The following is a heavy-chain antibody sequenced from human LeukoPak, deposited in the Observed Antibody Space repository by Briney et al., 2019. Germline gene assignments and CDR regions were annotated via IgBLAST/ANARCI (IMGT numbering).Heavy chain of an antibody. CDR1: GYSFTSYW. V-gene: IGHV5-51*01. CDR3: ARLAVVKGSSDAFDI. J-gene: IGHJ3*02. D-gene: IGHD4-23*01. Sequence: GESLKISCKGSGYSFTSYWIGWVRQMPGKGLEWMGIIYPGDSDTRYSPSFQGQVTISADKSISTAYLQWSSLKASDTATYYCARLAVVKGSSDAFDIWGQGTMVTVSS. CDR2: IYPGDSDT.